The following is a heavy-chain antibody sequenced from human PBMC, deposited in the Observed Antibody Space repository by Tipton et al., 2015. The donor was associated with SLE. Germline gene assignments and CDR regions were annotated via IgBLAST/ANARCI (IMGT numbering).Heavy chain of an antibody. Sequence: QSGPEVKKPGASVKVSCKASGYTFTSYGISWVRQAPGQGLEWMGWINAGNGNTKYSQKFQGRVTITRDTSASTAYMELSSLRSEDTAVYYRARDREQWLEAFDIWGQGTMVTVSS. CDR1: GYTFTSYG. CDR2: INAGNGNT. J-gene: IGHJ3*02. D-gene: IGHD6-19*01. CDR3: ARDREQWLEAFDI. V-gene: IGHV1-18*01.